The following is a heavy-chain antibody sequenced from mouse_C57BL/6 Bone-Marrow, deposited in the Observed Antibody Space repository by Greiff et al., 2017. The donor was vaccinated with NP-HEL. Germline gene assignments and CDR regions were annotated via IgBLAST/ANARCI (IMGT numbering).Heavy chain of an antibody. Sequence: QVQLQQSGAELVRPGTSVKVSCKASGYAFTNYLIEWVKQRPGQGLEWIGVINPGSGGTNYNEKFKGKATLTADKSSSTAYMQLSSLTSEDSAVYFCARWGYYGNFYAMDYWGQGTSVTVSS. CDR1: GYAFTNYL. V-gene: IGHV1-54*01. CDR3: ARWGYYGNFYAMDY. CDR2: INPGSGGT. D-gene: IGHD2-1*01. J-gene: IGHJ4*01.